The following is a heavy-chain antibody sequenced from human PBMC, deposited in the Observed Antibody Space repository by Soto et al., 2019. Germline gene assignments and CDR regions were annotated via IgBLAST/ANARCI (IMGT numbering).Heavy chain of an antibody. CDR3: AKNGSGFRN. V-gene: IGHV3-30*18. J-gene: IGHJ4*02. CDR2: ISYDGSNK. CDR1: LFTFRSYG. Sequence: GGPLRLSCAASLFTFRSYGMHWVRQAPGKGLEWVAVISYDGSNKYHADPVKGRFTISRDNSKNTLYLQMNSLRAEDTAVYYCAKNGSGFRNLGQGTLVTGSS. D-gene: IGHD6-19*01.